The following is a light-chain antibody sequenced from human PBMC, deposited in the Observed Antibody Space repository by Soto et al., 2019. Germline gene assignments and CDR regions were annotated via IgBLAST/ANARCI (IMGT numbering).Light chain of an antibody. J-gene: IGKJ1*01. Sequence: IQLTRCPSSLSASVGDRVSITWRASQSISSSLNWYQQKPGKAPKVLIYAASNLQSGVPSRFSGSGSGTDFTLTISSLQPEDFATYYCQQSYSTPWTFGQGTEVDIK. CDR2: AAS. CDR1: QSISSS. CDR3: QQSYSTPWT. V-gene: IGKV1-39*01.